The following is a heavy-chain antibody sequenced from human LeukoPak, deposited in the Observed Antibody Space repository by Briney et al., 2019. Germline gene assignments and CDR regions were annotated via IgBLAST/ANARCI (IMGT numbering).Heavy chain of an antibody. CDR3: ARAGPAKWNYYYMDV. V-gene: IGHV4-38-2*01. J-gene: IGHJ6*03. CDR2: IYHSGMT. Sequence: SETLSLTCDVSGFSISNGYFWAWIRQSPGKGLEWIGSIYHSGMTYYNPSLKSQFSIEVDTSKNQFSLKMRSATAADTAVYFCARAGPAKWNYYYMDVWGKGTTVTVSS. CDR1: GFSISNGYF. D-gene: IGHD1-26*01.